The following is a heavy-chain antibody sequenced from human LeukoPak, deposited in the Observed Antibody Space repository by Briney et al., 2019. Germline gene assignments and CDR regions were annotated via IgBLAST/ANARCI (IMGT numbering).Heavy chain of an antibody. CDR1: GYTFTSYY. J-gene: IGHJ4*02. CDR2: INPSGGST. CDR3: ATDGHYDFWSGPTVY. Sequence: ASVKVSCKASGYTFTSYYMHWVRQAPGQGLEWMGIINPSGGSTSYAQKFQGRVTMTRDTSTSTVYMELSSLRSEDTAVYYCATDGHYDFWSGPTVYWGQGTLVTVSS. D-gene: IGHD3-3*01. V-gene: IGHV1-46*01.